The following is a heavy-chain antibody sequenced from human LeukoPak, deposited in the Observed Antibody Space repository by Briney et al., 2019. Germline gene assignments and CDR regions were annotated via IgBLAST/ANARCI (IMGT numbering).Heavy chain of an antibody. V-gene: IGHV3-23*01. CDR3: AKGGLPGYCSGGSCSYGYAFDI. CDR1: GFTFSNAW. Sequence: PGGSLRLSCAASGFTFSNAWMSWVRQAPGKGLEWVSAISGSGGSTYYADSVKGRFTISRDNSKNTLYLQMNSLRAEDTAVYYCAKGGLPGYCSGGSCSYGYAFDIWGQGTMVTVSS. D-gene: IGHD2-15*01. J-gene: IGHJ3*02. CDR2: ISGSGGST.